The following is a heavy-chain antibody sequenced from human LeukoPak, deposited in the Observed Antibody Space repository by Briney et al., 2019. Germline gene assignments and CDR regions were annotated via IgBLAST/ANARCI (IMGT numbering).Heavy chain of an antibody. CDR1: GGSISSYY. Sequence: SETLSLTCTVSGGSISSYYWSWIRQPPGKGLEWIGYIYYSGSTNYNPSLKSRVTISVDTSKNQFSLKLSSVTAADTAVYYCARGLSGRRYYYYMDVWGKGTTVTISS. V-gene: IGHV4-59*01. CDR2: IYYSGST. D-gene: IGHD3-10*01. CDR3: ARGLSGRRYYYYMDV. J-gene: IGHJ6*03.